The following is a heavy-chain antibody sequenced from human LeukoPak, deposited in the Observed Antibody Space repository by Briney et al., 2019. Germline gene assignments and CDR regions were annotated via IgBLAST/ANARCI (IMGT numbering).Heavy chain of an antibody. Sequence: SETLSLTCTVSGGSISSGDYYWSWIRQPPGKGLEWIGYIYYSGSTYYNPSLKSRVTISVDTSKNQFSLKLSSVTAADTAVYYCARGGDSSGYNYWGQGTLVTVSS. V-gene: IGHV4-30-4*01. CDR1: GGSISSGDYY. CDR2: IYYSGST. CDR3: ARGGDSSGYNY. J-gene: IGHJ4*02. D-gene: IGHD3-22*01.